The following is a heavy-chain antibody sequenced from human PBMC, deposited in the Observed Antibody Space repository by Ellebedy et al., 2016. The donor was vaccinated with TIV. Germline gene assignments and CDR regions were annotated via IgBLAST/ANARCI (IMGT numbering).Heavy chain of an antibody. D-gene: IGHD3-3*01. V-gene: IGHV4-34*01. Sequence: GSLRLXXAVYGGSFSGYYWSWIRQPPGKGLEWIGEINHSGSTNYNPSLKSRVTISVDTSKNQFSLKLSSVTAADTAVYYCARGRGVLRVFDPWGQGTLVTVSS. CDR3: ARGRGVLRVFDP. CDR2: INHSGST. CDR1: GGSFSGYY. J-gene: IGHJ5*02.